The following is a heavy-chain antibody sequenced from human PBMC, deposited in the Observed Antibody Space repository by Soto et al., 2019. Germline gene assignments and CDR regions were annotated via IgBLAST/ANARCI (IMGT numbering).Heavy chain of an antibody. J-gene: IGHJ4*02. V-gene: IGHV3-23*01. CDR3: AKSRYGSGSYYETDYFDY. CDR2: ISGSGGST. Sequence: PGGSLRLSCAASGFTFSSYAMSWVRQAPGKGLEWVSAISGSGGSTYYADSVKGRFTISRDNSKNTLYLQMNSLRAEDTAVYYCAKSRYGSGSYYETDYFDYWGQGTLVTVSS. D-gene: IGHD3-10*01. CDR1: GFTFSSYA.